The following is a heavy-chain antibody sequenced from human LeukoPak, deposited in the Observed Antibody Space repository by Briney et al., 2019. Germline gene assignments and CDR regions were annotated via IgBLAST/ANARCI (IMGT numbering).Heavy chain of an antibody. Sequence: SQTLSLTCTVSGGSISIGDYYWSWIRQPPGKGLEWIGYIYYSGSTYYNPSLKSRVTISVDTSKNQFSLKLSSVTAADTAVYYCARSLEAGRGNTYGMDVWGQGTTVTVSS. CDR3: ARSLEAGRGNTYGMDV. CDR1: GGSISIGDYY. CDR2: IYYSGST. J-gene: IGHJ6*02. V-gene: IGHV4-30-4*01. D-gene: IGHD2/OR15-2a*01.